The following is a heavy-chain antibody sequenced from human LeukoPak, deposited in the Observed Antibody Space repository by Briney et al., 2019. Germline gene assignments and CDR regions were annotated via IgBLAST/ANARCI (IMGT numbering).Heavy chain of an antibody. Sequence: TGVPLTLSCAPSGFTFSTPGMSGVRQAPGEGRVGVTRIKSKTDGGTTDYAAPVKGRFTISRDDSKNTLYLQMNSLKTEDTAVYYCTTTFTYYYGSGSPYWGQGTLVTVSS. J-gene: IGHJ4*02. CDR1: GFTFSTPG. D-gene: IGHD3-10*01. CDR2: IKSKTDGGTT. V-gene: IGHV3-15*01. CDR3: TTTFTYYYGSGSPY.